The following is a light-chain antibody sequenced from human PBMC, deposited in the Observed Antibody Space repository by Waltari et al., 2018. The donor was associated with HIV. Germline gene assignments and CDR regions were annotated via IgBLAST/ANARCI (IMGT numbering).Light chain of an antibody. V-gene: IGKV4-1*01. J-gene: IGKJ4*01. CDR1: RSPLYSSDNRNY. CDR2: WAS. CDR3: QQYFRIPPT. Sequence: DIVMTQSPDSLPVSLGERATINCTSSRSPLYSSDNRNYLAWYQQKHRQPPKLLMSWASTRESGVPDRFSGSGSGTAFTLTITRRQAEDVAVYHCQQYFRIPPTFGGGTKVEIK.